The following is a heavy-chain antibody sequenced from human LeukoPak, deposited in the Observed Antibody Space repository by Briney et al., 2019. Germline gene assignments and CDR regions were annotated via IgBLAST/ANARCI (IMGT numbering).Heavy chain of an antibody. CDR1: GGSFSGYY. D-gene: IGHD1-26*01. V-gene: IGHV4-34*01. CDR2: INHSGST. CDR3: ARIVGVSKRHFDY. Sequence: SETLSLTCAVSGGSFSGYYWSWIRQPPGKGLEWIGEINHSGSTNYNPSLKSRVTISVDTSKNQFSLKLSSVTAADTAVYYCARIVGVSKRHFDYWGQGTLVTVSS. J-gene: IGHJ4*02.